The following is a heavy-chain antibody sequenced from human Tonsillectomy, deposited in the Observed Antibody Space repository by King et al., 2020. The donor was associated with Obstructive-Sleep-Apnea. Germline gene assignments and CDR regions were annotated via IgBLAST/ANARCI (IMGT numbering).Heavy chain of an antibody. J-gene: IGHJ4*01. Sequence: QLQESGPGLVKPSGTLSLTCAVSGGSISSTNWWSWVRQPPGKGLEWIGEIYHSGSTNYNPSLKNRVTISIDKSENQFSLKLTSMTAADTAVYYCASGNSTSPGYWGQEPWSPSPQ. V-gene: IGHV4-4*02. CDR1: GGSISSTNW. CDR3: ASGNSTSPGY. D-gene: IGHD2/OR15-2a*01. CDR2: IYHSGST.